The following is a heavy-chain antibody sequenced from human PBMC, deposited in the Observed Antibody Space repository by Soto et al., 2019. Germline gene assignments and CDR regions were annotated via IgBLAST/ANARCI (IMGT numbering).Heavy chain of an antibody. CDR2: ISPRADSI. J-gene: IGHJ4*02. CDR3: AKGPRTNIGWHYYFEF. CDR1: GFSLANFP. V-gene: IGHV3-48*02. Sequence: EGSLRLSCVGSGFSLANFPMNWVRQTPGKGLEWISYISPRADSIYYTESVKGRFTISRDNARNSLYLQMNSLRDEDAALYYCAKGPRTNIGWHYYFEFWGQGVQVTVS. D-gene: IGHD6-19*01.